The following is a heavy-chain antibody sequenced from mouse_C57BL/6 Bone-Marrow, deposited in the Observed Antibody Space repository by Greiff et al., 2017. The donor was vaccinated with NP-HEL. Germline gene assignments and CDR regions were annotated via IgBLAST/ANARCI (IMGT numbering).Heavy chain of an antibody. CDR3: ASYREFAY. Sequence: VQLQHSGAELARPGASVKLSCKASGYTFTSYGISWVKQRTGQGLEWIGEIYPRSGNTYYNEKFKGKATLTADKSSSTAYMELRSLTSEDSAVYFCASYREFAYWGQGTLVTVSA. V-gene: IGHV1-81*01. CDR2: IYPRSGNT. J-gene: IGHJ3*01. D-gene: IGHD2-12*01. CDR1: GYTFTSYG.